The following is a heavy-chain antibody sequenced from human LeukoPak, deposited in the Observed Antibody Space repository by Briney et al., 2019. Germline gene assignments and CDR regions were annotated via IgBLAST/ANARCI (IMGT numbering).Heavy chain of an antibody. CDR3: AKTQGFFDH. Sequence: PGGSLRLSCAASGFTFSNNGMTWVRQAPGKGMEWVTGISDGGDTTYDAGSVKGRFTVSRDNSKNILYLQMNSLRAEDTAIYYCAKTQGFFDHWGQGSLVTVPS. CDR1: GFTFSNNG. J-gene: IGHJ4*02. CDR2: ISDGGDTT. V-gene: IGHV3-23*01.